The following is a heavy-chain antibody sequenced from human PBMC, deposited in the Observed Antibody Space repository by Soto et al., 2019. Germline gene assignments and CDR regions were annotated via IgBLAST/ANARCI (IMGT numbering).Heavy chain of an antibody. D-gene: IGHD3-22*01. CDR3: AKTYYYDRSGYYQNWFDP. J-gene: IGHJ5*02. V-gene: IGHV3-23*01. CDR1: GFIFNTYA. Sequence: EVQLLESGGGLVEPGGSLGLSCAGSGFIFNTYAMSWVRQAPGKGLEWVSGTSGGGLAHYADSVRGRFTISRDNSKNTLYLQVRSLRAEDTAVYYCAKTYYYDRSGYYQNWFDPWGQGTLVTVSS. CDR2: TSGGGLA.